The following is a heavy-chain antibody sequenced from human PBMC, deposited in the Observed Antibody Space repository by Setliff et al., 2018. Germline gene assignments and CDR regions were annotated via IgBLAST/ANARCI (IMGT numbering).Heavy chain of an antibody. D-gene: IGHD2-15*01. CDR1: RGSINSHY. Sequence: SETLSLTCTVSRGSINSHYWSWIRQPPGKGLEWIGYIHYSGTTNYNPSLKSRVTLSFDTAKNQFSLELRAVTAADTALYYCARENGYCSGGACYFMFDYWGQGTLVTVSS. V-gene: IGHV4-59*11. CDR2: IHYSGTT. J-gene: IGHJ4*02. CDR3: ARENGYCSGGACYFMFDY.